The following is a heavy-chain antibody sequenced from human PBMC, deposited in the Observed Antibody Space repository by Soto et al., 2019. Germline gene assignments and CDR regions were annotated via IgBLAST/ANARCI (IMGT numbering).Heavy chain of an antibody. V-gene: IGHV3-23*01. CDR1: GFTFSSYA. J-gene: IGHJ6*03. CDR2: ISGSGGST. CDR3: AKYDVTIFGVVFSYTMDV. Sequence: GGSLRLSCAASGFTFSSYAMSWVRQAPGKGLEWVSAISGSGGSTYYADSVKGRFTISRDNSKNTLYLLMNSLRAEDTAVYYCAKYDVTIFGVVFSYTMDVWGKGTTVTVSS. D-gene: IGHD3-3*01.